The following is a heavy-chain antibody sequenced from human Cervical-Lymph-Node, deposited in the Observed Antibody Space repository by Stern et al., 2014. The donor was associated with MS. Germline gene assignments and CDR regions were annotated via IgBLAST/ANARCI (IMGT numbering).Heavy chain of an antibody. CDR2: ILPIFGT. V-gene: IGHV1-69*01. Sequence: VQLVESGAEVKKPGSSVKVSCKASGGMFTSYAVSWVRQAPGQGLEWMGGILPIFGTNYAQRFQGRVTITADESTSTAYMELSGLRSEDTAVYYCATALDDRGDLQHWGQGTLVTVSS. D-gene: IGHD2-21*02. J-gene: IGHJ1*01. CDR1: GGMFTSYA. CDR3: ATALDDRGDLQH.